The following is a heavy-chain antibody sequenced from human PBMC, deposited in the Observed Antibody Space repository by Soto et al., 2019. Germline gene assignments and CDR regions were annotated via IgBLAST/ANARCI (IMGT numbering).Heavy chain of an antibody. CDR2: IRSKADNYAT. CDR3: LRGGDPLFDS. D-gene: IGHD2-21*01. J-gene: IGHJ4*02. V-gene: IGHV3-73*02. Sequence: EVQLVESGGGLVQPGGSLKLSWAASGFTFSGSVLHWVRQPSGKGPEGVGRIRSKADNYATAYAAWVKGRFTISRDDSRNTAYLQMNSLKAEDTAVYYCLRGGDPLFDSWDQGTLVTVSS. CDR1: GFTFSGSV.